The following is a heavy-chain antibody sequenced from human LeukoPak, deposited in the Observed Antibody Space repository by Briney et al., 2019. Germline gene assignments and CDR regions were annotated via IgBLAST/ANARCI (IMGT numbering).Heavy chain of an antibody. CDR1: GGSITSSSYY. V-gene: IGHV4-39*07. Sequence: PSETLSLTCTVSGGSITSSSYYWGWIHQPPGKGLEWIGSIYYSGSTYYNPSLKSRVTISVDTSKNQFSLKLSSVTAADTAVYYCARDRGVGATTSNWFDPWGQGTLVTVSS. CDR3: ARDRGVGATTSNWFDP. J-gene: IGHJ5*02. CDR2: IYYSGST. D-gene: IGHD1-26*01.